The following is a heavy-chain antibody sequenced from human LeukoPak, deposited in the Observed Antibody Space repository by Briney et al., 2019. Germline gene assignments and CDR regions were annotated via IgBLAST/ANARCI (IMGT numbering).Heavy chain of an antibody. CDR1: GGSIRSSSYY. CDR2: IYYSGST. D-gene: IGHD6-19*01. CDR3: AGSGWKPEFDY. Sequence: TSETLSLTCTVSGGSIRSSSYYWGWICQPPGKGLEWIGSIYYSGSTYYNPSLKSRVTISVDTSKNQFSLKLSSVTAADTAVYFCAGSGWKPEFDYWGQGTLVTVSS. J-gene: IGHJ4*02. V-gene: IGHV4-39*01.